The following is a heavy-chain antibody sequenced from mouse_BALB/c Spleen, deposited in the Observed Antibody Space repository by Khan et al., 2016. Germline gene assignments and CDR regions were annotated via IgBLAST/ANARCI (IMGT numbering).Heavy chain of an antibody. CDR2: IRSKSNNYAT. CDR1: GFTFNTYA. D-gene: IGHD1-1*01. Sequence: EVQLVESGGGLVQPKGSSKLSCAASGFTFNTYAMNWVRQAPGKGLEWVARIRSKSNNYATYYADSVKDRFTISRDDSQSMLYLQMNNLKTEDTAMYYCVRSLRYHFDYWGQGTTLTVSS. CDR3: VRSLRYHFDY. J-gene: IGHJ2*01. V-gene: IGHV10-1*02.